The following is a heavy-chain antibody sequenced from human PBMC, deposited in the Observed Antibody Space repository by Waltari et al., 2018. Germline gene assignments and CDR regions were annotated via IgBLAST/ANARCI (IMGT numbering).Heavy chain of an antibody. D-gene: IGHD3-16*01. CDR1: GGSITNNRHY. CDR2: ISYTGAT. J-gene: IGHJ3*01. V-gene: IGHV4-39*01. Sequence: QLHLQESGPGLVMPSETLSLTCSVSGGSITNNRHYWGWIRQTPGKGLEWIATISYTGATYNNPSLKSRVTISGDTSKNQFSLKLTSVTAADTAVYYCATYIGASIGTAAFDVWGRGALVTVSS. CDR3: ATYIGASIGTAAFDV.